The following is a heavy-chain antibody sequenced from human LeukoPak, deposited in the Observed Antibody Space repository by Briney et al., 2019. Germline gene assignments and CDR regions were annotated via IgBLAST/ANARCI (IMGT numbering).Heavy chain of an antibody. CDR3: ARHVVAVGFDY. J-gene: IGHJ4*02. V-gene: IGHV3-21*01. Sequence: GGSLRLSCAASGFTFSSYSMNWVRQAPGKGLEWVSSISSGSSYIYYADSVKGRFTISRDNANNSLYLQMNSLRAEDTAVYYCARHVVAVGFDYWGQGTLVTVSS. CDR1: GFTFSSYS. CDR2: ISSGSSYI. D-gene: IGHD3-22*01.